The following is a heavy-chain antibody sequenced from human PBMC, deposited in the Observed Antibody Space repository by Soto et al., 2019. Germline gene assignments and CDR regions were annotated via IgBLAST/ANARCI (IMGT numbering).Heavy chain of an antibody. CDR2: IIPILGIA. Sequence: QVQLVQSGAEVKKPGSSVKVSCKASGGTFSSYTISWVRQAPGQGLEWMGRIIPILGIANYAQKFQGRVTITADKSTSTAYMELSSLRSEDTAVYHCASHSGYDSPSRVDYWGQGTLVTVSS. D-gene: IGHD5-12*01. V-gene: IGHV1-69*02. CDR1: GGTFSSYT. J-gene: IGHJ4*02. CDR3: ASHSGYDSPSRVDY.